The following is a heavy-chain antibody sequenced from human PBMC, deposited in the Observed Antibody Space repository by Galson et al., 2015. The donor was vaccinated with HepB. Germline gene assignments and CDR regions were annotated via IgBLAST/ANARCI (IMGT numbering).Heavy chain of an antibody. CDR1: GYTFSRFS. D-gene: IGHD5-24*01. J-gene: IGHJ4*02. Sequence: SVKVSCKASGYTFSRFSISWLRQAPGQGLEWMGWISGYDVNVRYAQKFQGRLTMTTDTSTSTAHLDLRSLRSDDSAAYYCARGGLATIGGPTFDYWGQGTLVTVSS. V-gene: IGHV1-18*01. CDR3: ARGGLATIGGPTFDY. CDR2: ISGYDVNV.